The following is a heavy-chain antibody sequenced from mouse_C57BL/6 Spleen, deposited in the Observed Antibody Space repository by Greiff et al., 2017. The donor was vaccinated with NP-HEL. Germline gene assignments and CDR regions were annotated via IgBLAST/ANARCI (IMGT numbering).Heavy chain of an antibody. Sequence: QVQLKQPGTELVKPGASVKLSCKASGYTFTSYWMHWVKQRPGQGLEWIGNINPSNGGTNYNEKFKSKATLTVDKSSSTAYMQLSSLTSEDSAVYYCARERITTVVATDAMDYWGQGTSVTVSS. CDR2: INPSNGGT. CDR3: ARERITTVVATDAMDY. CDR1: GYTFTSYW. J-gene: IGHJ4*01. V-gene: IGHV1-53*01. D-gene: IGHD1-1*01.